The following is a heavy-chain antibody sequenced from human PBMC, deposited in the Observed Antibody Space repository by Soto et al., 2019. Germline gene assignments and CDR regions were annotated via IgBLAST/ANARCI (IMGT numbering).Heavy chain of an antibody. J-gene: IGHJ6*02. V-gene: IGHV6-1*01. D-gene: IGHD3-10*01. CDR2: TYYRARWSF. CDR1: GDSVSSNSGA. Sequence: PSQTLSLTCVISGDSVSSNSGAWNWIRQSPSRGLEWLARTYYRARWSFDYALSLKSRLTIDPATSQNQFSLHLDSLTPDDTAVYYCPALTWLRGMYVWGQGSPVTVSS. CDR3: PALTWLRGMYV.